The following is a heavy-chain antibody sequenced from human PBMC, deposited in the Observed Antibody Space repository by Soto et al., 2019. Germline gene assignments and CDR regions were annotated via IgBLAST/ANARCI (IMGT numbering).Heavy chain of an antibody. Sequence: QVQLQESGPGLVKSSETLSRTCTVSGASSSSYYWSWIRQPPGKGLEWIGYMNDFGRTIYNPSLKSRVTISLDTSKNQFSLKLTSVITADTAVYYCARSFCRDAVRCNWFDPWGQGTLVTVSS. J-gene: IGHJ5*02. D-gene: IGHD2-8*01. CDR2: MNDFGRT. V-gene: IGHV4-59*01. CDR3: ARSFCRDAVRCNWFDP. CDR1: GASSSSYY.